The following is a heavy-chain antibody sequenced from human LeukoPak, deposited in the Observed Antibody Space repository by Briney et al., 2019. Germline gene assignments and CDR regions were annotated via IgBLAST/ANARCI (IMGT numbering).Heavy chain of an antibody. CDR3: VRASGSFDY. Sequence: GGSLRLACAASGFTFSVYGIHWVPQAPGKALEGVACKWSDGSNQYYADSVNGRFTISRDNSKKTVYLQMNSLRVEDTAVYYCVRASGSFDYWGQGALVTVSS. CDR2: KWSDGSNQ. J-gene: IGHJ4*02. CDR1: GFTFSVYG. V-gene: IGHV3-33*01. D-gene: IGHD3-10*01.